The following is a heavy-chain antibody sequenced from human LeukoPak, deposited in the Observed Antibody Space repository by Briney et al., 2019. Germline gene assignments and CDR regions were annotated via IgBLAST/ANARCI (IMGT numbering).Heavy chain of an antibody. CDR3: ARAIAVAGIIVAFDI. J-gene: IGHJ3*02. CDR2: INPNSGGT. V-gene: IGHV1-2*02. Sequence: VASVKVSCKASGYTFTGYYMHWVRQAPGQGLEWMGWINPNSGGTNYAQKFQGRVTMTRDTSISTAYMELSRLRSDDTAVYYCARAIAVAGIIVAFDIWGQGTMVTVSS. D-gene: IGHD6-19*01. CDR1: GYTFTGYY.